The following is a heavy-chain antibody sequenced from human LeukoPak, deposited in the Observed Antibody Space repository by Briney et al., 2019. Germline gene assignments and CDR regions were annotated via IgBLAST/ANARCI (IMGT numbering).Heavy chain of an antibody. CDR3: ARLVAL. D-gene: IGHD5-12*01. J-gene: IGHJ4*02. V-gene: IGHV4-34*01. Sequence: SETLSLTCAVYGGSFSGNYWNWIRQSPGKGLEWIGEINHNGGTNHNPSLKSRVIISVDKSKNQFSLKLTSVTAADTAVYYCARLVALWGQGTLVTVSS. CDR2: INHNGGT. CDR1: GGSFSGNY.